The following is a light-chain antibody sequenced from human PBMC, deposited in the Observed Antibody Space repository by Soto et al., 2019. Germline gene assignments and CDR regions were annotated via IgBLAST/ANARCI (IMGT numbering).Light chain of an antibody. J-gene: IGKJ1*01. CDR1: QGIRHE. Sequence: DIQMTQYTSSLSAYIGDRVTITCRASQGIRHELGWYHQKPGKAPKRLIYSASSLESGVPSRFSGSGSGTEFTLTISSLQPDDSATYYCQQYNSYRAFGQGTKVAIK. CDR3: QQYNSYRA. V-gene: IGKV1-17*01. CDR2: SAS.